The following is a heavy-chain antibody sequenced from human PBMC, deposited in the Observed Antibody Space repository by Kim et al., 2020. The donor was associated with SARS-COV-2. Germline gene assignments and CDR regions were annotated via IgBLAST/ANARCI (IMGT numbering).Heavy chain of an antibody. V-gene: IGHV1-18*01. J-gene: IGHJ3*02. CDR2: ISAYNGNT. CDR3: ARHYYYDSSGYYRDAFDI. D-gene: IGHD3-22*01. CDR1: GYTFTSYG. Sequence: DSVKVSCKASGYTFTSYGISWVRQAPGQGLEWMGWISAYNGNTNYAQKLQGRVTMTTDTSTSTAYMELRSLRSDDTAVYYCARHYYYDSSGYYRDAFDIWGQGTMVTVSS.